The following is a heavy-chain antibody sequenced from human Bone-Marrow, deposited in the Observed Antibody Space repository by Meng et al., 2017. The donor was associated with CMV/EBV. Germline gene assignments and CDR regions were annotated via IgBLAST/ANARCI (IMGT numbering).Heavy chain of an antibody. CDR1: GGTFSSYA. J-gene: IGHJ4*02. CDR3: ARIYGGSYY. D-gene: IGHD1-26*01. Sequence: ASVKVSCKASGGTFSSYAISWVRQAPGQGLEWMGGINPNSGGTNYAQKFQGRVTMTRDTSISTAYMELSRLRSDDTAVYYCARIYGGSYYWGQGTLVTVSS. CDR2: INPNSGGT. V-gene: IGHV1-2*02.